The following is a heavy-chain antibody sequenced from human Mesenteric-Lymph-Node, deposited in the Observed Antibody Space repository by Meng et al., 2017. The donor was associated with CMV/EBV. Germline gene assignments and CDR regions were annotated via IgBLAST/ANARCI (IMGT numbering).Heavy chain of an antibody. CDR1: GFTFSNFG. Sequence: GGSLRLSCAASGFTFSNFGIHWVRQAPGKGLEWVALISYDGSNKYYADSVKGRFAISRDNSKNTLYLQMDSLRAEDTAVYYCARDGWFDPWGQGTLVTVSS. CDR2: ISYDGSNK. CDR3: ARDGWFDP. V-gene: IGHV3-30*03. J-gene: IGHJ5*02.